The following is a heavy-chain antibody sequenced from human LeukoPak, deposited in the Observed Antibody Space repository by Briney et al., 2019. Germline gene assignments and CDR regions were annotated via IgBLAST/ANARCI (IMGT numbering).Heavy chain of an antibody. Sequence: GGSLRLSCAASGYTFRNYAMTWVRQAPGQGLEWVSVVTGNGDTTYYADSLKGRFTISRDNSRNTLYLQINSLRAEDTAVYHCARNAADCTTSACYDSWGQGTLVTVSS. J-gene: IGHJ4*02. CDR2: VTGNGDTT. D-gene: IGHD2-8*01. CDR1: GYTFRNYA. V-gene: IGHV3-23*01. CDR3: ARNAADCTTSACYDS.